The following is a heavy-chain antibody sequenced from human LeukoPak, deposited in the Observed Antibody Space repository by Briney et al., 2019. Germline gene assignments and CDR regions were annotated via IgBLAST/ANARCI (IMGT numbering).Heavy chain of an antibody. CDR2: ISYDGSNK. J-gene: IGHJ5*02. V-gene: IGHV3-30*04. D-gene: IGHD2-15*01. Sequence: GRSLRLSCAASGFTFSSYAMHWVRQAPGKGLEWVAVISYDGSNKYYADSVKGRFTISRDNSKNTLYLQMNSLRAEDTAVYYCARRWQLAEFDPWGQGTLVTVSS. CDR3: ARRWQLAEFDP. CDR1: GFTFSSYA.